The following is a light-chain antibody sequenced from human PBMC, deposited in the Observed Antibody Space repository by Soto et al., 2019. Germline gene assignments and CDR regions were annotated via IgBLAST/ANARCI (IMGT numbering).Light chain of an antibody. Sequence: QSALTQPASVSGSPGQSITISCTGSSSDVGAYNYVSWYQQHPGKAPKLMIYDVSNRPSGVSNRFSGSKSGSTASLTISGLQAEDEAYYYCSSYTSSTTLYVFGPGTKVTVL. CDR1: SSDVGAYNY. J-gene: IGLJ1*01. CDR2: DVS. CDR3: SSYTSSTTLYV. V-gene: IGLV2-14*01.